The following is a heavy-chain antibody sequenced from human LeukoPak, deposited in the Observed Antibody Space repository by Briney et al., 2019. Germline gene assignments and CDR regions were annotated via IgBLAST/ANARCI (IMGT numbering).Heavy chain of an antibody. D-gene: IGHD3-16*01. CDR2: ISSTGSTT. CDR3: ARGITALDY. Sequence: SGGSLRLSCAASGFTFSDYSFNWVRQAPGKGLEWVSYISSTGSTTYYADSVKGRFTISRDAAKNSLYLQMNSLKDADSAAYFCARGITALDYWGQGTLVTVSS. CDR1: GFTFSDYS. J-gene: IGHJ4*02. V-gene: IGHV3-48*02.